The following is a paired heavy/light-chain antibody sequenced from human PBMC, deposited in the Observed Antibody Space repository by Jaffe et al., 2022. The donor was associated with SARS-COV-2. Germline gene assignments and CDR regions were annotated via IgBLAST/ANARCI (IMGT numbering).Light chain of an antibody. CDR2: ENN. J-gene: IGLJ3*02. Sequence: QSVLTQPPSLSAAPGQKVTISCSGSSSNIRNNYVSWYQQLPGTAPKLLIYENNKRPSGIPDRFSGSKSGTSATLGITGLQTEDEADYYCGAWDSSLSVGVFGGGTKLTVL. CDR1: SSNIRNNY. CDR3: GAWDSSLSVGV. V-gene: IGLV1-51*02.
Heavy chain of an antibody. D-gene: IGHD3-3*01. CDR2: IYYSGSK. Sequence: QVQLQESGPGLVKPSQTLSLTCTVSGGSISSDAFYWSWVRQYPGKGLEWIGYIYYSGSKYYNPSLRSRVTISIDTSENQFSLSLSSVTAADSAVYYCARDKSHHDPPYGLDVWGQGTTVTVSS. V-gene: IGHV4-31*03. CDR3: ARDKSHHDPPYGLDV. CDR1: GGSISSDAFY. J-gene: IGHJ6*02.